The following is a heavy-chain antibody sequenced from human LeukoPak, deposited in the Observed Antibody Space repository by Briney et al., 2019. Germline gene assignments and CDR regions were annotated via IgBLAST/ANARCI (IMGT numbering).Heavy chain of an antibody. Sequence: SETLSLTCTVSGGSRTSYYWSWIRQPPGKGLEWIGYIYYSGSTNYNPSLKSRLSISVDTSKNQFSLNLSSVTAADTAVYYCARGYSSTSWFDPWGQGTLVTVSS. D-gene: IGHD6-6*01. CDR3: ARGYSSTSWFDP. CDR2: IYYSGST. CDR1: GGSRTSYY. J-gene: IGHJ5*02. V-gene: IGHV4-59*01.